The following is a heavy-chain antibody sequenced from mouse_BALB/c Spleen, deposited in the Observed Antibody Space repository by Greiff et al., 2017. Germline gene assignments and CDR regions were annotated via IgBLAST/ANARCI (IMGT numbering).Heavy chain of an antibody. Sequence: QVQLKESGAELVRPGTSVKVSCKASGYAFTNYLIEWVKQRPGQGLEWIGVINPGSGGTNYNEKFKGKATLTADKSSSTAYMQLSSLTSDDSAVYFCARGLRSAWFAYWGQGTLVTVSA. CDR1: GYAFTNYL. D-gene: IGHD1-1*01. V-gene: IGHV1-54*01. CDR3: ARGLRSAWFAY. CDR2: INPGSGGT. J-gene: IGHJ3*01.